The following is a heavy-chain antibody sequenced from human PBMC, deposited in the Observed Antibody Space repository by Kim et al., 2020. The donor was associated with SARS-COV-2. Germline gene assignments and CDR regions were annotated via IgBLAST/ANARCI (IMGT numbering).Heavy chain of an antibody. D-gene: IGHD2-15*01. V-gene: IGHV3-23*01. J-gene: IGHJ6*02. CDR3: AKELVVKSQILGYYNALDV. CDR2: FSDSGGST. Sequence: GGSLRLSCAVSGFIFSSYAMSWVRQAPGKGLEWVSTFSDSGGSTYYADSVKGRFTISRDNSRNTLYLQMNSLRAEDTAVYYCAKELVVKSQILGYYNALDVWGQGTTVTVSS. CDR1: GFIFSSYA.